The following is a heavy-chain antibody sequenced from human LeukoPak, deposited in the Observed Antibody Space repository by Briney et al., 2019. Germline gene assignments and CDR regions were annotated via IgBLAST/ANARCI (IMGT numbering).Heavy chain of an antibody. D-gene: IGHD3-10*01. J-gene: IGHJ4*02. CDR3: AKAGGTMVRGVDY. Sequence: GGSLRLSCAASGFTFSSYGMHWVRQAPGQGLEWVAVISFDGRHQYYADSVKGRFTISRDNSKNTLYLQMNSLRAEDTAVYYCAKAGGTMVRGVDYWGQGTLVTVSS. CDR1: GFTFSSYG. V-gene: IGHV3-30*18. CDR2: ISFDGRHQ.